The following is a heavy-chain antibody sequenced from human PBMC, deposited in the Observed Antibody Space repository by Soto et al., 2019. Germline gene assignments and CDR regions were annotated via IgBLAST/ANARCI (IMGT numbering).Heavy chain of an antibody. CDR3: ATPITGTTNV. J-gene: IGHJ6*02. V-gene: IGHV3-30-3*01. D-gene: IGHD1-7*01. CDR2: ISYDGSNK. CDR1: GFTFSSYA. Sequence: PGGSLRLSCAASGFTFSSYAMHWVRQAPGKGLEWVAVISYDGSNKYYADSVKGRFTISRDNSKNTLYLQMNSLRAEDTAVYYCATPITGTTNVWGQVTSVTVS.